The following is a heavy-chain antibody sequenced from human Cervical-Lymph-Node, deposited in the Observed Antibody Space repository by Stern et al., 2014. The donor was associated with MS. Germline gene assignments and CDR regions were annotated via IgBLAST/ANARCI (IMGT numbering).Heavy chain of an antibody. V-gene: IGHV3-21*01. CDR2: ISSRSTYI. D-gene: IGHD4-11*01. J-gene: IGHJ6*02. CDR3: ARDHKKLEVTTGYYYYGMDV. Sequence: EVQLVGSGGGLVKPGGSLRLSCAASGFTFSNYTMNWVRPAPGKGLEWVSSISSRSTYISYADSLNGRFTISRDNAKNSLYLQMNSLRAEDTAVYYCARDHKKLEVTTGYYYYGMDVWGQGTTVTVSS. CDR1: GFTFSNYT.